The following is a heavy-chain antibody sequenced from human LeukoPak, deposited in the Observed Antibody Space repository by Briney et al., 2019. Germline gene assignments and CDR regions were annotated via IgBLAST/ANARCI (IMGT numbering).Heavy chain of an antibody. V-gene: IGHV3-23*01. CDR1: GFTFGSYS. CDR3: AKEQRGYSGYMVGSCFDP. CDR2: ISGSGGST. D-gene: IGHD5-12*01. J-gene: IGHJ5*02. Sequence: PGGSLRLSCAASGFTFGSYSMTWVRQAPGKGLEWVSSISGSGGSTYYADSVKGRLTISRDNSKKTLYLQMNSLRAEDTALYYCAKEQRGYSGYMVGSCFDPWGQGTLVTVSS.